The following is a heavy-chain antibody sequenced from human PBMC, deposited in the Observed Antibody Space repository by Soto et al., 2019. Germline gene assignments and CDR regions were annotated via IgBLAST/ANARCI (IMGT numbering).Heavy chain of an antibody. CDR2: IYVTGAV. V-gene: IGHV4-31*03. D-gene: IGHD2-21*01. Sequence: PSETLSLPCSVSGAALNSGNYYWSWIRQVPGKGLEWIGHIYVTGAVDYNPSLRDRITISQDTSERQFSLNLRLVTAADTAVYYCARLRIATNNYKWFDPWGQGTLVTVYS. J-gene: IGHJ5*02. CDR1: GAALNSGNYY. CDR3: ARLRIATNNYKWFDP.